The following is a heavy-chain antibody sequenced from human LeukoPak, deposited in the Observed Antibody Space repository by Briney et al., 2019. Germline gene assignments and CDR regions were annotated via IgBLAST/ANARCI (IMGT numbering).Heavy chain of an antibody. V-gene: IGHV3-30*12. J-gene: IGHJ4*02. CDR1: GFTFSSYG. Sequence: GGSLRLSCTASGFTFSSYGMHWVRQAPGKGLYWVSFIPYDGSDKYYADSVKGRFTISRDNSKNTLYLQMNSLRAEDTAVYYCAKDPRQPGGSYYEAGLFDYWGQGTLVTVSS. D-gene: IGHD1-26*01. CDR2: IPYDGSDK. CDR3: AKDPRQPGGSYYEAGLFDY.